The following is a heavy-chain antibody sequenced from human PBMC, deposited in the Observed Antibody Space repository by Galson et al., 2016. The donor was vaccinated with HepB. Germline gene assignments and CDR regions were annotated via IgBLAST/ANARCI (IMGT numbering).Heavy chain of an antibody. D-gene: IGHD4-17*01. Sequence: PALVKPSQTLTLTCTVSGFSLSTSGVGVGWIRQPPGKALEWLALIYWDDGKRYSPSLKSRFTITKDTSKNQVVLTMTNMDPVDTATYYCAQIGESTVTTGEYFQHWGQGTLVTVSS. J-gene: IGHJ1*01. CDR3: AQIGESTVTTGEYFQH. CDR2: IYWDDGK. V-gene: IGHV2-5*02. CDR1: GFSLSTSGVG.